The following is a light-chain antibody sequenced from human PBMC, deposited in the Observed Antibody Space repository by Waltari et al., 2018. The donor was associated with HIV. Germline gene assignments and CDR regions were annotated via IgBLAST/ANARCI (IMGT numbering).Light chain of an antibody. J-gene: IGLJ2*01. Sequence: QSALTQPASVSGSPGQSSTISCTGTSSDVGGYNYVSWYQQHPGNATKLMIYEVSTRPSGVSNLFSGSKSGNTASLTISGLQAEDEADYYCSSYTTSSSTLPFGGGTKLTVL. CDR3: SSYTTSSSTLP. CDR2: EVS. CDR1: SSDVGGYNY. V-gene: IGLV2-14*01.